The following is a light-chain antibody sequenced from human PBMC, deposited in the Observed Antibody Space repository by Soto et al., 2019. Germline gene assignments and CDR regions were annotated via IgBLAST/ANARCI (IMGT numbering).Light chain of an antibody. CDR3: QQYYSTPPT. J-gene: IGKJ1*01. Sequence: DIVMTQSPDSLAVSLGERFTINCKSSQSVLYSSNNKNYLAWYQQKPGQPPKLLIYWASTRESGVPDRFSGSGSGTDFTLTISSLQAEDVAVYYCQQYYSTPPTFGQGTKVDIK. CDR2: WAS. V-gene: IGKV4-1*01. CDR1: QSVLYSSNNKNY.